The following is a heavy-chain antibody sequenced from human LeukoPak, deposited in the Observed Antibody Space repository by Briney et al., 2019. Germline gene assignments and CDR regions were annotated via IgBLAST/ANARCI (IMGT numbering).Heavy chain of an antibody. V-gene: IGHV3-7*01. CDR3: ARDTYDSSGYYAHLDY. D-gene: IGHD3-22*01. CDR2: IKQGGSEK. J-gene: IGHJ4*02. CDR1: GFTFSSYW. Sequence: GGSLRLSCAASGFTFSSYWMSWVRQAPGKGLEWVANIKQGGSEKYYVDSVKGRFTISRDNAKNSLYLQMSSLRAEDTAVYYCARDTYDSSGYYAHLDYWGQGTLVTVSS.